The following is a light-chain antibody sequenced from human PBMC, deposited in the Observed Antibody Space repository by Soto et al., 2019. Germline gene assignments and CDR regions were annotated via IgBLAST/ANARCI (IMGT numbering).Light chain of an antibody. CDR1: QTVSSN. Sequence: EIVMTQSPGTLSVSPGERATLSCRASQTVSSNLAWYQQKRGQAPRLLIYDASTRATGIPTRFSGSGSGTDFTLTISSLEPEDFAVYYCQQRSDWPITFGQGTRLEIK. V-gene: IGKV3-11*01. CDR2: DAS. J-gene: IGKJ5*01. CDR3: QQRSDWPIT.